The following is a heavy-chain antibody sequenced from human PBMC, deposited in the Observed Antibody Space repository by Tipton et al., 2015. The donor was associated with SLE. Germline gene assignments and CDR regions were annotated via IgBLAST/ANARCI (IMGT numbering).Heavy chain of an antibody. CDR1: GGSISTSNNY. Sequence: TLSLTCTVSGGSISTSNNYWDWIRQPPGKGLEWIGTIYYSGRTDYKPSLKSRVTMSVATSKNQCSLKLTSVTAADTAVYYCARGGSNYGYDAFDLWGQGTMVTVSS. CDR2: IYYSGRT. J-gene: IGHJ3*01. V-gene: IGHV4-39*07. D-gene: IGHD1-26*01. CDR3: ARGGSNYGYDAFDL.